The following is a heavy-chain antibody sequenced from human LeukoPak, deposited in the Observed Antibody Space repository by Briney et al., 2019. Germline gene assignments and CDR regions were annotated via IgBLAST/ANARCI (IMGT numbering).Heavy chain of an antibody. Sequence: GGSLRLSCAASGFTFNSYWMSRVRQAPGKGLEWVANIKQDGSEKYYVDSVKGRFTISRDNAKNSLFLQMNSLRAEDTAVYYCARASSSGYRGADFWGQGTLVTVSS. CDR2: IKQDGSEK. D-gene: IGHD3-22*01. J-gene: IGHJ4*02. CDR1: GFTFNSYW. CDR3: ARASSSGYRGADF. V-gene: IGHV3-7*01.